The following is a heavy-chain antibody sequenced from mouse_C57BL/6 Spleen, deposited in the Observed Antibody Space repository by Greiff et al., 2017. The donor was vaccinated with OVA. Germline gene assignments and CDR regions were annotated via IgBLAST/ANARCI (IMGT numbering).Heavy chain of an antibody. Sequence: VKLQESGSELVKPGASVKISCKASGYAFSSSGMNWVKQRPGQGLEWIGRIYPGDGDTNYNGKFKGKATLNADKSSSTSYMQLSSLTSEDSAVYFCARCEDYSNYDAMDYWGQGTSVTVSS. D-gene: IGHD2-5*01. CDR3: ARCEDYSNYDAMDY. V-gene: IGHV1-82*01. J-gene: IGHJ4*01. CDR2: IYPGDGDT. CDR1: GYAFSSSG.